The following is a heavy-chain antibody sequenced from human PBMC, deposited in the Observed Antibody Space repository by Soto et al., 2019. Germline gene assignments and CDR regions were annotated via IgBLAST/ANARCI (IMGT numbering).Heavy chain of an antibody. CDR3: ANPYGANYYYYGMDV. J-gene: IGHJ6*02. Sequence: EVQLLESGGGLVQPGGSLRLSCAASGFTFSSYAMSWVRQAPGKGLEWVSAISGSGGSTYYADSVKGRFTISRDNSKNTLYLQMNGLRAEDTAVYYCANPYGANYYYYGMDVWGQGTTVTVSS. V-gene: IGHV3-23*01. D-gene: IGHD4-17*01. CDR1: GFTFSSYA. CDR2: ISGSGGST.